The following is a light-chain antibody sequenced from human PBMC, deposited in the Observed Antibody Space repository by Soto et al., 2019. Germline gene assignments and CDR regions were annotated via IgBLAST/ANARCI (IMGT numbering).Light chain of an antibody. CDR2: GAS. J-gene: IGKJ1*01. V-gene: IGKV3-20*01. CDR3: QQYGSSPWT. Sequence: ETVLTQSPGTLSLSPGERATLSCRASQSVNNDYSAWYQQKPGQAPRLLIYGASSRATGIPDRFSGSGSETDFTLTISRLEPEDFAVYYCQQYGSSPWTFGQGTKVDIK. CDR1: QSVNNDY.